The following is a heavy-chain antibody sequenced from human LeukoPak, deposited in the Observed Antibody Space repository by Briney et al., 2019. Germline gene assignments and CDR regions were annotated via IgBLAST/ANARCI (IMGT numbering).Heavy chain of an antibody. V-gene: IGHV4-34*01. Sequence: SETLSLTCAVYGGSFSGYYWSWIRQPPGKGLEWIGEINHSGSTNYNPSLKSRVTISVDTSKNQFSLKLSSVTAADTAVYYCARVGHGGYSYGYSNWFDPWGQGTLVTASS. CDR2: INHSGST. J-gene: IGHJ5*02. CDR1: GGSFSGYY. CDR3: ARVGHGGYSYGYSNWFDP. D-gene: IGHD5-18*01.